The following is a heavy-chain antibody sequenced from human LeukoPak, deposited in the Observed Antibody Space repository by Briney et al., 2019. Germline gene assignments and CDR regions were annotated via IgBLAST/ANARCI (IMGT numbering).Heavy chain of an antibody. CDR2: INHSGST. CDR3: ARVPTVTTYWFDP. Sequence: SETLSLTCAVYGGSFSGYYWSWIRQPPGKGLEWIGEINHSGSTNYNPSLKSRVTISVDTSKNQFPLKLSSVTAADTAVYYCARVPTVTTYWFDPWGQGTLVTVSS. J-gene: IGHJ5*02. V-gene: IGHV4-34*01. D-gene: IGHD4-17*01. CDR1: GGSFSGYY.